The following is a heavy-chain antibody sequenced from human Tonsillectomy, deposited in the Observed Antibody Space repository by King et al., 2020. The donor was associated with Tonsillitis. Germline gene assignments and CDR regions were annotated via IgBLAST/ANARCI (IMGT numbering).Heavy chain of an antibody. CDR2: IGTACDT. Sequence: VQLVESGGGLVQPGGSLRLSCAASGFIFSSYDMHWVRQATGKGLEWVSAIGTACDTYYSGSVKGRFTISRENAKNSLYLQMNSLRDGDTAVYYCARDGGDYYMDVWGKGTTVTVSS. V-gene: IGHV3-13*01. CDR3: ARDGGDYYMDV. CDR1: GFIFSSYD. D-gene: IGHD4-23*01. J-gene: IGHJ6*03.